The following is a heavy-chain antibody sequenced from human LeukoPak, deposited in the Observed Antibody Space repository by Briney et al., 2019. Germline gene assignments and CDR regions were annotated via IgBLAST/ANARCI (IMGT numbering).Heavy chain of an antibody. D-gene: IGHD3-10*01. CDR3: ARERGTMVRGVRRTYNWFDP. CDR2: INPNSGGT. J-gene: IGHJ5*02. V-gene: IGHV1-2*02. Sequence: GASVKVSCTASGYTFTGYYMHWVRQAPGQGLEWMGWINPNSGGTNYAQKFQGRVTMTRDTSISTAYMELSRLRSDDTAVYYCARERGTMVRGVRRTYNWFDPWGQGTLVTVSS. CDR1: GYTFTGYY.